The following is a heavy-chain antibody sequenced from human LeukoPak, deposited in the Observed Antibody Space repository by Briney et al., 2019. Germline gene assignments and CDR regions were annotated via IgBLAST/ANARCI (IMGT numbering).Heavy chain of an antibody. CDR3: AKRSRTVTTIDS. Sequence: GGSLRLSCAASGFTVSSNYMSWVRQAPGKGLEWVSVIYSCGSTYYADSVKGRFTISRDNSKNTLYLQMNSLRAEDTALYYCAKRSRTVTTIDSWGRGTLVTVSS. J-gene: IGHJ4*02. CDR1: GFTVSSNY. D-gene: IGHD4-11*01. V-gene: IGHV3-53*01. CDR2: IYSCGST.